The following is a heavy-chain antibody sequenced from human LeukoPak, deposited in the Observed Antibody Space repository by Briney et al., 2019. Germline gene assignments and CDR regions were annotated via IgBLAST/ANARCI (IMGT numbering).Heavy chain of an antibody. CDR2: INPNSGGT. D-gene: IGHD2-2*01. Sequence: ASVNLSYKASGYTFTDYYIHWLRQAPGQGLEWMGWINPNSGGTNYAQKFQGRVTMTRDTSITTAYMDLSSLISDDTAVYYCARGAGTPSSTSYNWFDPWGQGTLVTVSS. CDR3: ARGAGTPSSTSYNWFDP. J-gene: IGHJ5*02. V-gene: IGHV1-2*02. CDR1: GYTFTDYY.